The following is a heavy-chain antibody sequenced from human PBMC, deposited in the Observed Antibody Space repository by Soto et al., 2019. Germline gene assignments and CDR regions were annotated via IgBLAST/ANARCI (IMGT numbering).Heavy chain of an antibody. Sequence: SVKVSCKASGCTFSSYAISWVRQAAGQGREWMGGIIPIFGTANYAQKFQGRVTITADESTSTAYMELSSLRSEDTDVYYCARDKVVVGATKEVYYYYGIEALGQGTTGKVCS. V-gene: IGHV1-69*13. CDR2: IIPIFGTA. J-gene: IGHJ6*01. CDR3: ARDKVVVGATKEVYYYYGIEA. CDR1: GCTFSSYA. D-gene: IGHD1-26*01.